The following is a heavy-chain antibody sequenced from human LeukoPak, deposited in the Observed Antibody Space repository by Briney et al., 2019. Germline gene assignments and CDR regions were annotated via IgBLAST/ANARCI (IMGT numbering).Heavy chain of an antibody. Sequence: SETLSLTCGVSGGSISNTNWWTWVRQPPGKGLEWIGEVNLQGSTNYNPSLKSRVTISVDTSKNQFSLKLSSVTAADTAVYYCARLVNYYYDSSGYYGGPRWFDPWGQGTLVTVSS. J-gene: IGHJ5*02. D-gene: IGHD3-22*01. CDR3: ARLVNYYYDSSGYYGGPRWFDP. CDR1: GGSISNTNW. CDR2: VNLQGST. V-gene: IGHV4-4*02.